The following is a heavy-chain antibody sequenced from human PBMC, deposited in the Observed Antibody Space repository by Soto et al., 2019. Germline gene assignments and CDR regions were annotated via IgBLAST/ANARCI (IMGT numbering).Heavy chain of an antibody. V-gene: IGHV5-51*01. J-gene: IGHJ4*02. CDR2: IYPGDSDT. CDR1: GYSFTSYW. D-gene: IGHD3-22*01. Sequence: GESLKISCKGSGYSFTSYWIGWVRQMPGKGLEWMGIIYPGDSDTRYSPSFQGQVTISADKSISTAYLQWSSLKASDTAMYYCARLYYYDSSGYYPGPVDYWGQGTLVTVSS. CDR3: ARLYYYDSSGYYPGPVDY.